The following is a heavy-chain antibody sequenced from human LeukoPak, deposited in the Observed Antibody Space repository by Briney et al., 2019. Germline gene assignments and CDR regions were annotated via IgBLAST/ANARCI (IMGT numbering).Heavy chain of an antibody. CDR1: GFTFSSYA. Sequence: GGSLRLSCAASGFTFSSYAMSWVRQAPGKGLEWVSVISGSAGSTSYADSVKGWFTISRGNSKNTLYLQMSSLRAEDTAVYYCARVVYGDYYSDFDYWGQGTLVTVSS. CDR3: ARVVYGDYYSDFDY. D-gene: IGHD4-17*01. V-gene: IGHV3-23*01. J-gene: IGHJ4*02. CDR2: ISGSAGST.